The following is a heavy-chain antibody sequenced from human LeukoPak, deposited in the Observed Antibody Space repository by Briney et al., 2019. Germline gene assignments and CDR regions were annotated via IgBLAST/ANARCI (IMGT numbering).Heavy chain of an antibody. D-gene: IGHD2-21*02. CDR3: ARGPYCGGDCAIDY. J-gene: IGHJ4*02. CDR2: IDWDDDK. V-gene: IGHV2-70*10. Sequence: RIDWDDDKYYSTSLKTRLTISKDTSKNQVVLTMTNMDPVDTATYYCARGPYCGGDCAIDYWGQGTLVTVSS.